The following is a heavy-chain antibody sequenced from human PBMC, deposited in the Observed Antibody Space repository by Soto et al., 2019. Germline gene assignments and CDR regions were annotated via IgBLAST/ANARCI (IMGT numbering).Heavy chain of an antibody. CDR3: ARDRSSGSDDKHYYGTDA. J-gene: IGHJ6*02. V-gene: IGHV3-23*01. Sequence: QAPGKGLEWVSTITIRGDSIFYADSVQGRFTISRDNSKDTLYLQMNSLRAEDTAVYYCARDRSSGSDDKHYYGTDAAFQVTTVTV. D-gene: IGHD1-26*01. CDR2: ITIRGDSI.